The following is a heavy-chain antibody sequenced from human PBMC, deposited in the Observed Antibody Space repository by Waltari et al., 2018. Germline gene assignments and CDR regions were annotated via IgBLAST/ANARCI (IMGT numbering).Heavy chain of an antibody. J-gene: IGHJ4*02. V-gene: IGHV1-69*05. CDR1: GGTFSSYA. CDR2: SIPIFGTA. Sequence: QVQLVQSGAEVKKPGSSVKVSCKASGGTFSSYAISWVRQAPGQGLEWMGGSIPIFGTANYGKKFQGRVTMTTDESTSTAYMELGSLRSEDTAVYYCARGVRRDGYKSALDYWGQGTLVTGSS. CDR3: ARGVRRDGYKSALDY. D-gene: IGHD5-12*01.